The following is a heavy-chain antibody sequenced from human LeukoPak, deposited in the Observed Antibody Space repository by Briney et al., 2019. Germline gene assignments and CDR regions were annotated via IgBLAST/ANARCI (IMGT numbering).Heavy chain of an antibody. D-gene: IGHD3-10*01. Sequence: SETLSLTCAVYGGSFSGYYWSWIRQPPGKGLEWIGEINHSGSTNYNPSLKSRVTISVDTSKNQFSLKLSSVTAVDTAVYYCARGSDYYGSGSYYNYWGQGTLVTVSS. V-gene: IGHV4-34*01. CDR1: GGSFSGYY. CDR3: ARGSDYYGSGSYYNY. CDR2: INHSGST. J-gene: IGHJ4*02.